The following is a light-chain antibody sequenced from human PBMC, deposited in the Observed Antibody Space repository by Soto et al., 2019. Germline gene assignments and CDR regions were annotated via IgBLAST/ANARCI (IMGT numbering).Light chain of an antibody. V-gene: IGKV1-5*01. CDR3: QQYNSYPWT. J-gene: IGKJ1*01. CDR2: DAS. Sequence: DIQMTQSPSTLSASVGDRVTITCRASQSISSWVAWYQQKPGKAPKLLICDASSLESGVPSRFSGSGSGTEFTLTISSLQPDDFATYYCQQYNSYPWTFGQGTKVDIK. CDR1: QSISSW.